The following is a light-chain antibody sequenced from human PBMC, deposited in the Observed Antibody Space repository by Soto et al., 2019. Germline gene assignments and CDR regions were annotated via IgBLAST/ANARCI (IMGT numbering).Light chain of an antibody. V-gene: IGLV3-21*02. CDR1: NIGTKS. Sequence: SYELTQPPSVSVAPGQTARITCGGNNIGTKSVHWYQQKPGQAPVLVVHDDSDRPSGIPDRFSGSNSGNTATLTISRVEAGDEADYYCQLWDSGSDDRAFGGGTKLTVL. CDR3: QLWDSGSDDRA. CDR2: DDS. J-gene: IGLJ3*02.